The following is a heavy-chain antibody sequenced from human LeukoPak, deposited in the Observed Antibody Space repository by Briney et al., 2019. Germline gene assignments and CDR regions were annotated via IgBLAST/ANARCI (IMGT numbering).Heavy chain of an antibody. CDR3: ARDPSGS. CDR1: GFTFSSYS. V-gene: IGHV3-48*01. Sequence: GGSLRLSCAASGFTFSSYSMNWVRQAPGKGLEWVSYISSSSTICYADSVKGRFTISRDNAKNSLYLQMNSLRAEDTAVYYCARDPSGSWGQGTLVTVSS. CDR2: ISSSSTI. D-gene: IGHD7-27*01. J-gene: IGHJ4*02.